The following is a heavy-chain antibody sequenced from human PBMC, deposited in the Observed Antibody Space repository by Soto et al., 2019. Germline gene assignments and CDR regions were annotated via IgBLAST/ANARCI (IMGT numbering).Heavy chain of an antibody. CDR1: GFTFSSYG. D-gene: IGHD4-17*01. CDR3: AKILQLGDYAYYYYGMDG. V-gene: IGHV3-30*18. J-gene: IGHJ6*02. Sequence: QVQLVESGGGVVQPGRSLRLSCAASGFTFSSYGMHWVRQAPGKGLEWVAVISYEGSNKYYADSVKGRFTISRDNSKNKLYLQMNSLRAEETAVYYCAKILQLGDYAYYYYGMDGWGQGTTVTVSS. CDR2: ISYEGSNK.